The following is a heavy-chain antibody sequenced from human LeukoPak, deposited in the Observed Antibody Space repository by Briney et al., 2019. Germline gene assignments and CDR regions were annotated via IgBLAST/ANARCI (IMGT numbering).Heavy chain of an antibody. D-gene: IGHD6-19*01. Sequence: GRSLRLSCAASGFTLSNYGMHWVRQAPGKGLEWVAVTWYDGSKEYYADSVKGRFTISRDISKNTLYLQMNSLRVEDTAVYYCARDPHPSGWSDFDYWGQGTLVTVSS. CDR3: ARDPHPSGWSDFDY. CDR1: GFTLSNYG. CDR2: TWYDGSKE. J-gene: IGHJ4*02. V-gene: IGHV3-33*01.